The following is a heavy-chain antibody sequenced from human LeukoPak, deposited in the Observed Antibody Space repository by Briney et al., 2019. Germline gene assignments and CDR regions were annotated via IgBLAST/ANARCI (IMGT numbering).Heavy chain of an antibody. V-gene: IGHV3-21*01. CDR3: ARDHIVVVTANYYYYGMDV. CDR2: ISSSSSYI. CDR1: GFTFSSYS. J-gene: IGHJ6*02. D-gene: IGHD2-21*02. Sequence: PGGSLRLSCAASGFTFSSYSMNWVRQALGKGLEWVSSISSSSSYIYYADSVKGRFTISRDNAKNSLYLQMNSLRAEDTAVYYCARDHIVVVTANYYYYGMDVWGQGTTVTVSS.